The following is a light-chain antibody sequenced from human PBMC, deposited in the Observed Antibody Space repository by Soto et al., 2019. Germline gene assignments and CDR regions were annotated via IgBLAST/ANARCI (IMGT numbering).Light chain of an antibody. Sequence: QAVVTQPTSASGTPGQRVTISCSGSSSNIGSNTVNWYQQLPGTAPKLLIYSNNQRPSGVPDRFSGSKSGTSASLAISALQSEDEADYYCAAWDDSLNGWVFCGGTKLTVL. J-gene: IGLJ3*02. CDR1: SSNIGSNT. CDR2: SNN. CDR3: AAWDDSLNGWV. V-gene: IGLV1-44*01.